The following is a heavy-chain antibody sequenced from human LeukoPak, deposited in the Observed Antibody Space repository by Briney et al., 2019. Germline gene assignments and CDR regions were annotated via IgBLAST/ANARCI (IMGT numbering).Heavy chain of an antibody. Sequence: PSETLSLTCTVSGGSISTYYWSWIRQPPGKGLEWIGYIFYSGSTNYNPSLKSRVTISVDTSKNQFSLKLSSVTAADTAVYYCTRDRRIRGVIVFDPWGQGTQVIVSS. CDR2: IFYSGST. J-gene: IGHJ5*02. CDR3: TRDRRIRGVIVFDP. D-gene: IGHD3-10*01. CDR1: GGSISTYY. V-gene: IGHV4-59*01.